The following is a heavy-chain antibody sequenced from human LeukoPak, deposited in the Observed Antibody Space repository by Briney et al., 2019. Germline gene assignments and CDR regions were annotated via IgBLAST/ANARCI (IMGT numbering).Heavy chain of an antibody. Sequence: SVKVSCKASGYTFTGYYIHWVRQAPGQGLEWMGGIIPIFGTANYAQKFQGRVTITADKSTSTAYMELSSLRSEDTAVYYCASLGGIAVAGTRGYWGQGTLVTVSS. CDR3: ASLGGIAVAGTRGY. CDR1: GYTFTGYY. V-gene: IGHV1-69*06. CDR2: IIPIFGTA. J-gene: IGHJ4*02. D-gene: IGHD6-19*01.